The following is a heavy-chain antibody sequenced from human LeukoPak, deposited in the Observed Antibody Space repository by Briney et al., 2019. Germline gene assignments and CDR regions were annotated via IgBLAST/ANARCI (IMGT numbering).Heavy chain of an antibody. CDR2: INSDGSST. D-gene: IGHD2-2*01. J-gene: IGHJ6*04. V-gene: IGHV3-74*01. CDR1: GFTFSSYW. Sequence: PGGSLRLSCAASGFTFSSYWMHWVRQAPGKGLVRVSRINSDGSSTSYADSVKGRFTISRDNAENTLYLQMNSLRAEDTAVYYCARVGVVPAAISPYYYGMDVWGKGTTVTVSS. CDR3: ARVGVVPAAISPYYYGMDV.